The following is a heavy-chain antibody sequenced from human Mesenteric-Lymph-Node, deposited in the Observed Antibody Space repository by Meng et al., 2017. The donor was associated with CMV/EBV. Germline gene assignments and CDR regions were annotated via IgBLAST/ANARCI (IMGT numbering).Heavy chain of an antibody. CDR1: EFTFSRYW. J-gene: IGHJ5*02. V-gene: IGHV3-7*01. CDR3: ARVRIVCSSTSCYPNWFDP. Sequence: GGSLRLSCAASEFTFSRYWMTWVRQAPGKGLEWVANIKQDGSEKYYVDSVRGRFTISRDNAKKSLYLQMNGLRAVDTGVYYCARVRIVCSSTSCYPNWFDPWGQGAQVTVSS. D-gene: IGHD2-2*01. CDR2: IKQDGSEK.